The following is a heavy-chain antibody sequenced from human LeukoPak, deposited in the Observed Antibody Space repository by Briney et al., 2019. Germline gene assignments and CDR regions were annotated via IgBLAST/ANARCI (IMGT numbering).Heavy chain of an antibody. Sequence: GRSLRLPCAASGFTFSSNCMTWVRQAPGQGREWVDNIKDDGSDKYYVDSVKGRFTISRDNAKNSLYLQMNSLRAEDTAVYYCARVRSGCYFDYWVQGSLVTVSS. CDR3: ARVRSGCYFDY. V-gene: IGHV3-7*05. CDR2: IKDDGSDK. J-gene: IGHJ4*02. CDR1: GFTFSSNC. D-gene: IGHD6-19*01.